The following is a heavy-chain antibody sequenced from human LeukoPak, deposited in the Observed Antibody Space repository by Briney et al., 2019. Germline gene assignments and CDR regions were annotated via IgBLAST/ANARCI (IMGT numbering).Heavy chain of an antibody. CDR1: GYTFTSYD. J-gene: IGHJ4*02. Sequence: ASVKVSCKASGYTFTSYDINWVRQATGQGLEWMGWMDPNSGNTGYAQKFQGRVTMTRNTSISTAYMELSSLRSEDTAVYYCARPAGQYSDDYFDYWGQGTLVTVSS. D-gene: IGHD2-15*01. CDR2: MDPNSGNT. V-gene: IGHV1-8*01. CDR3: ARPAGQYSDDYFDY.